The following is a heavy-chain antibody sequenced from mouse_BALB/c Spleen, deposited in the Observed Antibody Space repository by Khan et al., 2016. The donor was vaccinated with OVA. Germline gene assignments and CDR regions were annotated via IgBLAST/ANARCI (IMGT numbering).Heavy chain of an antibody. CDR3: ARQDYRSSFAY. CDR1: GFTFSSFT. CDR2: ISNGGDTT. V-gene: IGHV5-12-2*01. J-gene: IGHJ3*01. D-gene: IGHD2-12*01. Sequence: EVELVESGGGLVQSGGSLKFSCAASGFTFSSFTMSWVRQTPEKRLEWVAYISNGGDTTYYPDTVEGRVTISRDNAKNTLSLQMSSLKSEYSAIYYYARQDYRSSFAYLGQGTLITVSA.